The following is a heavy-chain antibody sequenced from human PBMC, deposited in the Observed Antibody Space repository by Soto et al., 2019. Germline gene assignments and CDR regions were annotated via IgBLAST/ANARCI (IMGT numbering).Heavy chain of an antibody. CDR2: IVVGSGNT. V-gene: IGHV1-58*01. D-gene: IGHD3-3*01. Sequence: ASVKVSCKASGFTFTNSAVQWVRQARGQRLEWIGWIVVGSGNTNYAQKFQGRVTITRDTSASTAYMELSSLRSEDTAVYYCARAPIFGVVIIRKRGRGETPYGMDVWGQGTTVTVSS. CDR3: ARAPIFGVVIIRKRGRGETPYGMDV. CDR1: GFTFTNSA. J-gene: IGHJ6*02.